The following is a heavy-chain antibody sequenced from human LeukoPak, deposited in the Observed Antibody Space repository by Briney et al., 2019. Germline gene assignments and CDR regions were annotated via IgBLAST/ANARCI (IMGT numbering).Heavy chain of an antibody. CDR1: GYTFNSYS. V-gene: IGHV1-18*04. D-gene: IGHD2-2*01. CDR2: ISTYNGNT. CDR3: AREWKYCRSTSCGYYFDY. J-gene: IGHJ4*02. Sequence: ASVKVSCKASGYTFNSYSVSWVRQAPGQGLEWMGWISTYNGNTNYSQKLQGRVSMTTDTSTRTAYMELRSLRSDDTAVYYCAREWKYCRSTSCGYYFDYWAREPWSPSPQ.